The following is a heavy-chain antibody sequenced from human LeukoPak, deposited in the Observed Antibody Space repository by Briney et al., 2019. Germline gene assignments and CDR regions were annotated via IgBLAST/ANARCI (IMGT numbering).Heavy chain of an antibody. J-gene: IGHJ4*02. Sequence: GASVKVSCKASGYTFTSYYMHWVRQAPGQGLEWMGIINPSGGSTSYAQKFQGRVTMTRDTSTSTVYMELSSLRSEDTAVYYCARDRSYDFWSGHYPFDYWGQGALVTVSS. CDR1: GYTFTSYY. V-gene: IGHV1-46*01. CDR2: INPSGGST. CDR3: ARDRSYDFWSGHYPFDY. D-gene: IGHD3-3*01.